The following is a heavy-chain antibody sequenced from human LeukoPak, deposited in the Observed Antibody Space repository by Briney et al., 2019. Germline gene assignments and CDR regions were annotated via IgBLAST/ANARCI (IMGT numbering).Heavy chain of an antibody. CDR1: GFTFTSSA. Sequence: SVKVSCKASGFTFTSSAVQWVRQARGRRLEWIGWIVVGSGNTNYAQKFQERVTITRDMSTSTAYMELSSLRSEDTAVYYCAGGGSGSWGMDVWGQGTTVTVSS. J-gene: IGHJ6*02. CDR2: IVVGSGNT. CDR3: AGGGSGSWGMDV. D-gene: IGHD1-26*01. V-gene: IGHV1-58*01.